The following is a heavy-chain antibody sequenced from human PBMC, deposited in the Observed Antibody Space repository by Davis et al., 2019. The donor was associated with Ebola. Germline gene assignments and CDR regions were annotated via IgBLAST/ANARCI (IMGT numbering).Heavy chain of an antibody. D-gene: IGHD3-22*01. CDR3: ARDFDRVRT. CDR1: GFTFSSYW. V-gene: IGHV3-7*01. Sequence: GESLKISCAASGFTFSSYWMSWVRQAPGKGLEWVANIKQDGSEKYYVDSVKGRLTISRDNAKNSLYLQMNSLRAEDTAVYYCARDFDRVRTWGQGTLVTVSS. CDR2: IKQDGSEK. J-gene: IGHJ4*02.